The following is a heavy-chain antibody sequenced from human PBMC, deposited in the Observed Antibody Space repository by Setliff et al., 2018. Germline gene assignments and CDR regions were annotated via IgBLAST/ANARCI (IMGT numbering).Heavy chain of an antibody. V-gene: IGHV1-8*02. CDR3: ARVYYDSSGSGLDI. CDR1: GYPFISYD. D-gene: IGHD3-22*01. Sequence: GASVKVSCKASGYPFISYDINWVRQAPGQGLEWMGWMNPNSGKTGYAQKFQGRVIMTRNTSISTAYLELNTLRSDDTAVYYCARVYYDSSGSGLDIWGQGTMVTVSS. CDR2: MNPNSGKT. J-gene: IGHJ3*02.